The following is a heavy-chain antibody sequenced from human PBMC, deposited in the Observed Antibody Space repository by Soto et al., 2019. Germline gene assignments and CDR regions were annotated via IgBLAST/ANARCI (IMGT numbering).Heavy chain of an antibody. CDR2: IYYSGST. Sequence: TSETLSLTCTVSGGSISSGGYYWSWIRQHPGKGLEWIGYIYYSGSTYYNPSLKSRVTISVDTSKNQFSLKLSSVTAADTAVYYCAREIAERSSAIRFLEWFDYWGQGTLVTVSS. CDR3: AREIAERSSAIRFLEWFDY. CDR1: GGSISSGGYY. V-gene: IGHV4-31*03. J-gene: IGHJ5*01. D-gene: IGHD3-3*01.